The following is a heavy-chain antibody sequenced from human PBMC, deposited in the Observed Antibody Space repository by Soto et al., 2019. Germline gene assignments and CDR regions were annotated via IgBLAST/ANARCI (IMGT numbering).Heavy chain of an antibody. CDR3: AKGRYYDSSGYDY. CDR1: GFTFSSYA. D-gene: IGHD3-22*01. CDR2: ISGSGGSK. Sequence: EVQLLESGGGLVQPGGSLRLSCAASGFTFSSYAMSWVRQAPGKGLEWVSAISGSGGSKYYADSVKGRFTISRDNSKNTQYLQMNSLRAEDTAVYYCAKGRYYDSSGYDYWGQGTLVTVSS. J-gene: IGHJ4*02. V-gene: IGHV3-23*01.